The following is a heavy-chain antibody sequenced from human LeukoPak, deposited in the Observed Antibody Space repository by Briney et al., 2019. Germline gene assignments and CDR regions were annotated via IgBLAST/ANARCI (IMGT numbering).Heavy chain of an antibody. CDR2: IYTNGST. CDR3: SREVVYSSSIYLDV. J-gene: IGHJ6*03. D-gene: IGHD6-19*01. Sequence: PSETLSLPRLVSLGSIRRYYWCWIRQHPRKGLECVGRIYTNGSTNYNPSLKGRVTRSVDTSKNQYSLMLSSVTAAGTAEYYLSREVVYSSSIYLDVWRKRTRVSVSS. CDR1: LGSIRRYY. V-gene: IGHV4-4*07.